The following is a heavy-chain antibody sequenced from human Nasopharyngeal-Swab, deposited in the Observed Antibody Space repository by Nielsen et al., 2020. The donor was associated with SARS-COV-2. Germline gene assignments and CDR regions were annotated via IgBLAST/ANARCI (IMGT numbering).Heavy chain of an antibody. CDR2: IYYSGST. CDR1: GGSISSSSYY. V-gene: IGHV4-39*02. J-gene: IGHJ4*02. Sequence: SETLSLTCTVSGGSISSSSYYWGWIRQPPGKGLEWIGSIYYSGSTYYNPSLKSRVTISVDTSRNHFSLKLTSVTAADTAVYYCASNVDVVATAMDYWGRGTLVTVSS. D-gene: IGHD5-12*01. CDR3: ASNVDVVATAMDY.